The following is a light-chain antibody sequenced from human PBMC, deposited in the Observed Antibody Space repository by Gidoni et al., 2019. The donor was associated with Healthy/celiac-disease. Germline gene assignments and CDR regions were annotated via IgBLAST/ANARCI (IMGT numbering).Light chain of an antibody. CDR1: QSVSSN. J-gene: IGKJ2*01. Sequence: EIVMTQSPANLSVSPGERATLSCRASQSVSSNLAWYQQKPGQAPRLLIYGASTRATGIPARFSGSGSGTEFTLTISSLQSEDFAVYYCQQYNNWLPYTFXQXTKLEIK. CDR3: QQYNNWLPYT. V-gene: IGKV3-15*01. CDR2: GAS.